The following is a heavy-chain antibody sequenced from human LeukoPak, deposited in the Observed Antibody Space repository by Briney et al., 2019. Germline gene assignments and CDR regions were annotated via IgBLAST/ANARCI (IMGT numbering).Heavy chain of an antibody. J-gene: IGHJ6*02. V-gene: IGHV1-2*06. CDR3: ASDVGYSYFWGMDV. CDR1: GYTFTGYY. CDR2: INPNSGGT. Sequence: GALVKVSCKASGYTFTGYYMHWVRQAPGQGLEWMGRINPNSGGTNYAQKFQGRVTMTRDTSISTAYMELSRLRSDDTAVYYCASDVGYSYFWGMDVWGQGTTVTVSS. D-gene: IGHD5-18*01.